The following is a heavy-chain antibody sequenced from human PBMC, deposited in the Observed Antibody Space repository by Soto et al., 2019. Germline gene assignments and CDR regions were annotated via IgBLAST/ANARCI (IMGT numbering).Heavy chain of an antibody. D-gene: IGHD2-15*01. Sequence: QVQLVQSGAEVKKPGSSVKVSCKASGGTFSSYAISWVRQAPGQGLEWMGGIIPIFGTANYAQKFQGRVTITADESTSTAYMELSSLRSEDTAVYYCARDLGYCSGGSCLRPRVFDYWGQGTLVTVSS. V-gene: IGHV1-69*01. CDR3: ARDLGYCSGGSCLRPRVFDY. CDR1: GGTFSSYA. CDR2: IIPIFGTA. J-gene: IGHJ4*02.